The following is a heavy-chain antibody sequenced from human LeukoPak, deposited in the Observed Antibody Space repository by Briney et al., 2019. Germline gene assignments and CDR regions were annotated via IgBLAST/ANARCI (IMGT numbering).Heavy chain of an antibody. CDR3: ARQGAAAVFDP. CDR1: GGSISSYY. D-gene: IGHD6-13*01. V-gene: IGHV4-4*09. J-gene: IGHJ5*02. Sequence: SETLSLTCTVSGGSISSYYWSWIRQPPGKGLERIGYIYTSGSTNYNPSLKSRVTISVDTSKNQFSLKLSSVTAADTAVYYCARQGAAAVFDPWGQGTLVTVSS. CDR2: IYTSGST.